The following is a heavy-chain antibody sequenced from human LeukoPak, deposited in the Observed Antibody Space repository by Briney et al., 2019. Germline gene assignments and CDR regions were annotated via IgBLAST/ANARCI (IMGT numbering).Heavy chain of an antibody. CDR3: AKSWAAADY. J-gene: IGHJ4*02. Sequence: HPGGSLRLSCAASGFTFSSYGMHWVRQAPGKGLEWVAVISYDGSNKYYADSVKGRFTISRDNSKNTLYLQMNSLRAEDTAVYYCAKSWAAADYWGQGTLVTVSS. D-gene: IGHD6-13*01. V-gene: IGHV3-30*18. CDR1: GFTFSSYG. CDR2: ISYDGSNK.